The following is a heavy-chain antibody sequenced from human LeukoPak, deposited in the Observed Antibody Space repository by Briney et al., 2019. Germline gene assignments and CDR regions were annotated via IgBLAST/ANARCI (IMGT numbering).Heavy chain of an antibody. CDR2: IYHSGST. Sequence: SETLSLTCAVSGGSISSGGYSWSWIRQPPGKGLEWIGYIYHSGSTYYNPSLKSRVTISVDRSKNQFSLKLSSVTAADTAVYYCAKLVGRGLPNFDYWGQGTLVTVSS. D-gene: IGHD2-15*01. V-gene: IGHV4-30-2*01. CDR3: AKLVGRGLPNFDY. CDR1: GGSISSGGYS. J-gene: IGHJ4*02.